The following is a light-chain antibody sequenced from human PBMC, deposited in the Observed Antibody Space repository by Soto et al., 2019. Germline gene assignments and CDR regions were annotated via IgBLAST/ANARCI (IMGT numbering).Light chain of an antibody. CDR1: SSDVGVNKY. Sequence: QSALTQPASVSGSPGQSITISCGGTSSDVGVNKYVSWYQQYPGKVPKLLISKVSNRPSGVSNRFSGSKSGNTASLTISGLLAEDEADYFCTSSTRDSLYVFGTGTKVTVI. CDR3: TSSTRDSLYV. CDR2: KVS. V-gene: IGLV2-14*01. J-gene: IGLJ1*01.